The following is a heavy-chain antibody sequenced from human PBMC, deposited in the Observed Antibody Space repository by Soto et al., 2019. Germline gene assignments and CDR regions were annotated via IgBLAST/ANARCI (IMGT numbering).Heavy chain of an antibody. CDR1: GYTLTRYA. CDR3: ARDVLLKLGSSAFEI. CDR2: INAGNGNT. V-gene: IGHV1-3*01. Sequence: ASVKVSCKASGYTLTRYAMHWVRQAPGQRLEWMGWINAGNGNTKYSQKFQGRVTITRDTSASTAYVELSSLRSEDTAVYYCARDVLLKLGSSAFEIWGQGTMVTVSS. D-gene: IGHD7-27*01. J-gene: IGHJ3*02.